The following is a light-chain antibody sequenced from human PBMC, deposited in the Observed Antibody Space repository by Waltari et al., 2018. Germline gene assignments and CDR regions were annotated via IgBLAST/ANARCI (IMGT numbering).Light chain of an antibody. CDR3: ATWDDSLSVYV. V-gene: IGLV1-44*01. CDR1: TSNIGGNS. CDR2: SRH. Sequence: LTQPPSASGTPGQRVTISCSGSTSNIGGNSVHWYQQLPGTAPKLLMYSRHQRPSGVPDRFSGSKYGTSASLAISELQSDDEGDYYCATWDDSLSVYVFGSGTTVTVL. J-gene: IGLJ6*01.